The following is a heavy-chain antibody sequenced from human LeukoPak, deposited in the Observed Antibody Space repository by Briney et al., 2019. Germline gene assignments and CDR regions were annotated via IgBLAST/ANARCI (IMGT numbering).Heavy chain of an antibody. CDR2: IYPGDSDT. CDR3: ARLDSSGYLDAFDI. CDR1: GYSFTSYW. D-gene: IGHD3-22*01. V-gene: IGHV5-51*01. J-gene: IGHJ3*02. Sequence: GESPKPSRXGSGYSFTSYWIGWVRQMPGKGLESMGIIYPGDSDTRYSPSFQRQATISTDKSISNAYLQWSSMKASDTAMYYCARLDSSGYLDAFDIWGQGTMVTVSS.